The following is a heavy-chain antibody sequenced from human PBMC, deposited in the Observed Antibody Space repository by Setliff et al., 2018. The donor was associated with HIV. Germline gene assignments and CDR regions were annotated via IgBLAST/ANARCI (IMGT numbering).Heavy chain of an antibody. V-gene: IGHV4-30-4*08. CDR2: IYYSGST. CDR3: GRVWLYNGADKPRFDP. D-gene: IGHD1-20*01. Sequence: PSETLSLTCSVSGGSMSSGDYYWSWIRQHPGKGLEWIGYIYYSGSTYYNPSLKSRVTISVDTSKSQFSLKLISVTATDTAVYYCGRVWLYNGADKPRFDPWGQGILVTVSS. J-gene: IGHJ5*02. CDR1: GGSMSSGDYY.